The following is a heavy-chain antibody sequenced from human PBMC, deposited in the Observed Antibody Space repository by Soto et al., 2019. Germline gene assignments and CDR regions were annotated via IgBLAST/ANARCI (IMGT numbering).Heavy chain of an antibody. V-gene: IGHV1-18*04. J-gene: IGHJ4*02. CDR2: ISAYNGKT. CDR1: GYTFTSYG. D-gene: IGHD6-19*01. CDR3: ARDEAIFGSSGWYDLDY. Sequence: QVQLVQSGAEVKKPGASVKVSCKASGYTFTSYGISWVRQAPGQGLEWMGWISAYNGKTNYAQKLQGRVTMTTDTSTSTAYMELRSLRSDDTAVYYCARDEAIFGSSGWYDLDYWGQGTLVTVSS.